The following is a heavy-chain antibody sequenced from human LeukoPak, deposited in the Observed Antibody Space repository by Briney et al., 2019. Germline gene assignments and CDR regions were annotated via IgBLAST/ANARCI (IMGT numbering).Heavy chain of an antibody. J-gene: IGHJ4*02. CDR1: GGSFSGYY. V-gene: IGHV4-59*01. CDR2: IYYSGST. D-gene: IGHD4-17*01. CDR3: ARETPDYGDYDLYFDY. Sequence: SETLSLTCAVYGGSFSGYYWSWIRQPPGKGLEWIGYIYYSGSTNYNPSLKSRVTISVDTSKNQFSLKLSSVTAADTAVYYCARETPDYGDYDLYFDYWGQGTLVTVSS.